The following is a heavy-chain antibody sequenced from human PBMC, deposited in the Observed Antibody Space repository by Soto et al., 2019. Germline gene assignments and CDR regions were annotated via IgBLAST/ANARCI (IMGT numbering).Heavy chain of an antibody. CDR2: IYYSGST. CDR3: ARNYYGSGSYLPGRRHEEDPFDY. D-gene: IGHD3-10*01. Sequence: QVQLQESGPGLVKPSQTLSLTCTVSGGSISSGDYYWSWIRQPPGKGLEWIGYIYYSGSTYYNPSLKSRVTISVDTSKNQFSLKLSSVTAADTAVYYCARNYYGSGSYLPGRRHEEDPFDYWAREPWSPSPQ. CDR1: GGSISSGDYY. V-gene: IGHV4-30-4*01. J-gene: IGHJ4*02.